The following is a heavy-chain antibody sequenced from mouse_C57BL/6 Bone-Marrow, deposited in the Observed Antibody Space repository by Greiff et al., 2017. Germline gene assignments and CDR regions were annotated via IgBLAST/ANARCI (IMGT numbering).Heavy chain of an antibody. CDR2: IDPSDSYT. J-gene: IGHJ3*01. V-gene: IGHV1-50*01. Sequence: QVQLQQSGAELVKPGASVKLSCKASGYTFTSYWMQWVKQRPGQGLEWIGEIDPSDSYTNYNQKFKGKATLTVDTSSSTAYMQLSSLTSEDSAVYYCARIDGYYLAWFAYWGQGTLVTVSA. CDR3: ARIDGYYLAWFAY. D-gene: IGHD2-3*01. CDR1: GYTFTSYW.